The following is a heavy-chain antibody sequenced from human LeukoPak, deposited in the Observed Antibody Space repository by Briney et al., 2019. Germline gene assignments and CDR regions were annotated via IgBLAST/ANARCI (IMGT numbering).Heavy chain of an antibody. V-gene: IGHV3-11*01. CDR2: ISSSGSTI. CDR1: GFTFSDYY. Sequence: GSLRLSCAASGFTFSDYYMSWIRQAPGKGLEWVSYISSSGSTIYYADSVKGRFTISRDNAKNTLYLQMNSLRAEDTAVYYCARRRFGELLYYFDYWGQGTLVTVSS. D-gene: IGHD3-10*01. CDR3: ARRRFGELLYYFDY. J-gene: IGHJ4*02.